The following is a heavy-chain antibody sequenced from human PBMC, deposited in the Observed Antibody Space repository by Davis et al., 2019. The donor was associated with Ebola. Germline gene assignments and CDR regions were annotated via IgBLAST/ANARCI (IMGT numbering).Heavy chain of an antibody. Sequence: AASVKVSCKASGGTFSSYAISWVRQAPGQGLEWMGRIIPILGIANYAQKFQGRVTITADKSTSTAYMELSSLRSEDTAVYYCARDIGYCSSTSCYYYYGMDVWGQGTTVTVCS. CDR3: ARDIGYCSSTSCYYYYGMDV. D-gene: IGHD2-2*01. CDR1: GGTFSSYA. V-gene: IGHV1-69*04. J-gene: IGHJ6*02. CDR2: IIPILGIA.